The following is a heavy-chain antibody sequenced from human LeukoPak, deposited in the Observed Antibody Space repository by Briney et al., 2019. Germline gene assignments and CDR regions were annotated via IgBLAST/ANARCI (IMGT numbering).Heavy chain of an antibody. J-gene: IGHJ1*01. V-gene: IGHV3-74*01. D-gene: IGHD3-22*01. CDR2: IKSDGKT. CDR1: GFTFSSYW. Sequence: GGSLRLSCAASGFTFSSYWMHWVRQAPGKGLVWVSRIKSDGKTNYADSVKGRFTISGDNAKNTASLQMNSLRAEDTGVYYCARAPSEIGGYYPEYFRHWGQGTLVTVSS. CDR3: ARAPSEIGGYYPEYFRH.